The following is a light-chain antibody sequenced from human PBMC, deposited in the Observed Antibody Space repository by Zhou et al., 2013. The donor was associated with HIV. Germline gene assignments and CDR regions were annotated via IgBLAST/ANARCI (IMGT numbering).Light chain of an antibody. CDR3: QHRRNWPWT. V-gene: IGKV3-11*01. CDR1: QSVSNY. CDR2: DAS. Sequence: EIVLTQSPATLSLSPGERATLSCRASQSVSNYLAWYQQKLGQAPRLLIYDASNRATGIPARFSGSGSGTDFTLTISSLEPEDFAVYYCQHRRNWPWTFGKGPRWKSN. J-gene: IGKJ1*01.